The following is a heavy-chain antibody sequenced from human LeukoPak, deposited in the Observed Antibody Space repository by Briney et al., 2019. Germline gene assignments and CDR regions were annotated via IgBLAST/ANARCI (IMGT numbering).Heavy chain of an antibody. CDR1: GFSISDYC. CDR3: ATGSQIREADY. Sequence: GGSLRLSCVASGFSISDYCMAWIRQGPGKSLEWLSYISGGSEYISYADSVKGRFTISRDNAKQSLSLQMNSLRAEDTAVYYCATGSQIREADYWGQGTLVTVSS. J-gene: IGHJ4*02. D-gene: IGHD3-10*01. V-gene: IGHV3-11*01. CDR2: ISGGSEYI.